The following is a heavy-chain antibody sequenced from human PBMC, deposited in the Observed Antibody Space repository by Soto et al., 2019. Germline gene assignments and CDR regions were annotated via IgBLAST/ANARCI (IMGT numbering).Heavy chain of an antibody. CDR2: MYAGGTT. Sequence: GAPLTLAGAPAGFAVSFTYMTLVRHVPGKGLEWVSVMYAGGTTYYANSVKGRFTFSRDNSKNMMYLQMNNLRAEDTAMYYCAREFRDGSNTRLAFDPWGQGT. J-gene: IGHJ5*02. D-gene: IGHD6-6*01. CDR3: AREFRDGSNTRLAFDP. V-gene: IGHV3-66*01. CDR1: GFAVSFTY.